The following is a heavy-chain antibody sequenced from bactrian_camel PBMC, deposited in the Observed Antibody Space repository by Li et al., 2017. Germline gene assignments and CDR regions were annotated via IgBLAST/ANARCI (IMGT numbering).Heavy chain of an antibody. D-gene: IGHD6*01. V-gene: IGHV3S53*01. CDR2: INSDGST. CDR1: GYKFNNYC. Sequence: QVQLVESGGGSVQTGESLRLSCKVSGYKFNNYCVGWFRQAPGKEREGVAAINSDGSTSYADSVKGRFTLSQDNAKNTLYLQINSLKPEDTAMYYCAADHPTPAGLCPGVERVADLGHSGPGTQVTVS. J-gene: IGHJ6*01. CDR3: AADHPTPAGLCPGVERVADLGH.